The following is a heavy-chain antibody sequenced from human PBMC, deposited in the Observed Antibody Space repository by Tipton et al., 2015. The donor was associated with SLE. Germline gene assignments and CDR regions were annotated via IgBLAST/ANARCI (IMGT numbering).Heavy chain of an antibody. J-gene: IGHJ3*02. Sequence: SLRLSCEASGFTFSKYWMTWVRQGLGKGLEWVAYIKQEGTVKHSVDSVEGRFTISRDNAKNSLYLQMNSLRAEDTAVYYCARGGYYYGSGSPDVFDIWGQGTMVTVSS. CDR1: GFTFSKYW. CDR2: IKQEGTVK. D-gene: IGHD3-10*01. V-gene: IGHV3-7*01. CDR3: ARGGYYYGSGSPDVFDI.